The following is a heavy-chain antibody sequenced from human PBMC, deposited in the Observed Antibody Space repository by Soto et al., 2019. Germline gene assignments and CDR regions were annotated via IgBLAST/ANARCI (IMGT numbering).Heavy chain of an antibody. D-gene: IGHD3-22*01. CDR3: ASVPYYYDSSGYALDY. Sequence: ASVKVSYKASGYAFTSYYMHWARQAPGQGLEWMGIINPSGGSTRYAPKFPGRVTMTRDTSTSTVYMELSSLRSKDTAEYYCASVPYYYDSSGYALDYWGQGTLVTVSS. CDR2: INPSGGST. V-gene: IGHV1-46*01. CDR1: GYAFTSYY. J-gene: IGHJ4*02.